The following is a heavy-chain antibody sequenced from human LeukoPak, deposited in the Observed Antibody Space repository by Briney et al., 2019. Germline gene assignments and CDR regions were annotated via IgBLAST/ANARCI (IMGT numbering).Heavy chain of an antibody. CDR1: GGSISSSSYY. Sequence: KPSETLSLTCTVAGGSISSSSYYWGWIRQPPGKGLEWIGSIYYSGSTYYNPSLKSRVTISVDTSKNHFSLKLSSVTAADTAVYYCARDHDYGFVLEKPNAFDIWGQGTMVTVSS. D-gene: IGHD4-17*01. CDR3: ARDHDYGFVLEKPNAFDI. V-gene: IGHV4-39*07. J-gene: IGHJ3*02. CDR2: IYYSGST.